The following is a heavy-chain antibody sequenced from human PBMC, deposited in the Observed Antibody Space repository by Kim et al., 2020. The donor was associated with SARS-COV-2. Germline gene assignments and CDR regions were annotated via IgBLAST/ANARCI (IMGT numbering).Heavy chain of an antibody. CDR1: GGSISSSSYY. V-gene: IGHV4-39*01. CDR2: IYYSGST. J-gene: IGHJ4*02. D-gene: IGHD3-10*01. CDR3: ARHWGPGVLWFGELFPFFDY. Sequence: SETLSLTCTVSGGSISSSSYYWGWIRQPPGTGLEWIGSIYYSGSTYYNPSLKSRVTISVDTSKNQFSLKLSSVTAADTAVYYCARHWGPGVLWFGELFPFFDYWGQGTLVTVSS.